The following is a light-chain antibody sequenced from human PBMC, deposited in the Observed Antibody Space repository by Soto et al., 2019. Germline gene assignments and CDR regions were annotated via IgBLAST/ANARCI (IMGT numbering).Light chain of an antibody. V-gene: IGKV1-27*01. CDR1: QGISDY. J-gene: IGKJ2*01. CDR3: QRYNSAPYT. CDR2: AAS. Sequence: DFQMTQSPSSLSVSVGDRVTITCRASQGISDYLAWYQQKPGKVPKLLIYAASTLQSGVLSRFRGSGSGTDFTLTISSLQPEDVATYYCQRYNSAPYTFGQGTKLEIK.